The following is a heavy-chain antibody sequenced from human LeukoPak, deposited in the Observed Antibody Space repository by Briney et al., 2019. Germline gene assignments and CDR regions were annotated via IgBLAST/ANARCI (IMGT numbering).Heavy chain of an antibody. CDR3: TGSFGQLTFFDY. D-gene: IGHD3-10*01. V-gene: IGHV3-49*03. J-gene: IGHJ4*02. CDR2: IRSKAYGGTT. CDR1: GFTFGDYA. Sequence: PGGSLRLSCTASGFTFGDYAMSWFRQAPGKGLEWVGFIRSKAYGGTTEYAASVKGRFTISRDDSKSIAYLQMNSLKPEDTAVYYCTGSFGQLTFFDYWGQGTLVTVSS.